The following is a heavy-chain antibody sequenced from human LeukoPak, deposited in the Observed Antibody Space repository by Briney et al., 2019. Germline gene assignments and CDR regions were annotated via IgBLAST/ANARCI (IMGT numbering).Heavy chain of an antibody. Sequence: SGTLSLTXSVSGGSIRGYYWTWIRQSAGKGLEWLGRVYTSGSTHYNPSLKTRLTMSVDTSKNQFSLKLSSVTAADTAVYYCARLITGTTTAFDIWGQGTMVTVSS. D-gene: IGHD1-7*01. CDR2: VYTSGST. CDR3: ARLITGTTTAFDI. V-gene: IGHV4-4*07. J-gene: IGHJ3*02. CDR1: GGSIRGYY.